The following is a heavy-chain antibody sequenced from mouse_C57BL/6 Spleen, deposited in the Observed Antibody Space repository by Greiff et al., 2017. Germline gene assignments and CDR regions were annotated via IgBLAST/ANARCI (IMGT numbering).Heavy chain of an antibody. J-gene: IGHJ4*01. CDR1: GYTFTSYW. CDR3: GGYGSSYAYAMDY. D-gene: IGHD1-1*01. V-gene: IGHV1-55*01. CDR2: IYPGSGST. Sequence: VQLQQPGAELVKPGASVKMSCKASGYTFTSYWITWVKQRPGQGLEWIGDIYPGSGSTNYNEKFKSKATLTVDTSSSTAYMQLSSLTSEDSAVYYCGGYGSSYAYAMDYWGQGTSGTVSS.